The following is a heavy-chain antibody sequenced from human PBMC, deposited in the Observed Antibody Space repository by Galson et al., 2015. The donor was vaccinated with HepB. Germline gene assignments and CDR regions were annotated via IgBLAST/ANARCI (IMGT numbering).Heavy chain of an antibody. CDR2: IIPIFGTT. D-gene: IGHD2-2*01. CDR3: AREDTVIVPAATSSLNWFDS. CDR1: GGTFSNYA. V-gene: IGHV1-69*13. Sequence: SVKVSCKASGGTFSNYAISWVRQAPRQGLEWMGGIIPIFGTTNYAQKFQGRVTITADESTSTAYMELSSLRSEDTAVYYCAREDTVIVPAATSSLNWFDSWGQGTLVTVSS. J-gene: IGHJ5*01.